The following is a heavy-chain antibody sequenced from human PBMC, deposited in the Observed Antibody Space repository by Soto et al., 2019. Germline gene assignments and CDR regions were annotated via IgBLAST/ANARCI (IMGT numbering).Heavy chain of an antibody. D-gene: IGHD1-26*01. CDR3: ARESSGSYPAYYGMDV. J-gene: IGHJ6*01. V-gene: IGHV3-30-3*01. CDR1: GFTFSSYA. Sequence: QVQLVESGGGVVQPGRSLRLSCAASGFTFSSYAMHWVRQAPGKGLEWVAVISYDGSNKYYADSVKGRFTISRDNSKNTLYLQMNSLRAEDTAVYYCARESSGSYPAYYGMDVW. CDR2: ISYDGSNK.